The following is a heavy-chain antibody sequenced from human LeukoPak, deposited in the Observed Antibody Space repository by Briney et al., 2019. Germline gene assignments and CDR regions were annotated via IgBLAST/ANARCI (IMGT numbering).Heavy chain of an antibody. CDR2: VKNDGTYR. V-gene: IGHV3-74*01. J-gene: IGHJ4*02. Sequence: GGSLRLSCAASGFIFSRHWMHWVRQAPGEGLVCVARVKNDGTYRDYAGSVKGRFTISRDNAKNTLYLQMNSLRAEDTAVYYCARAWFGRVGATIYGYWGQGTLVTVSS. CDR3: ARAWFGRVGATIYGY. CDR1: GFIFSRHW. D-gene: IGHD1-26*01.